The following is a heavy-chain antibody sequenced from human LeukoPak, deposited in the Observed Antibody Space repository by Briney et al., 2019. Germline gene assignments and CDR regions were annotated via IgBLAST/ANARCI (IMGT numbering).Heavy chain of an antibody. J-gene: IGHJ4*02. CDR1: GYTLTELS. D-gene: IGHD1-26*01. Sequence: ASVKVSCKVSGYTLTELSMHWVRQAPGKGLEWMGGFDPEDGETIYAQKFKGRVTMTEDTSTDTAYMELSSLRSEDTAVYYCATEFGATEYTLYDYWGQGTLVTVSS. CDR3: ATEFGATEYTLYDY. V-gene: IGHV1-24*01. CDR2: FDPEDGET.